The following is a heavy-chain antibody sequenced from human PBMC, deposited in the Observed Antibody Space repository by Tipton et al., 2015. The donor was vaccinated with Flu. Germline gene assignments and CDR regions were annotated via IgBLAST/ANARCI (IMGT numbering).Heavy chain of an antibody. D-gene: IGHD3-22*01. CDR1: GGSISSGGYY. V-gene: IGHV4-31*03. CDR2: IYYSGST. Sequence: TLSLTCTVSGGSISSGGYYWSWIRQHPGKGLEWIGYIYYSGSTYYNPSLKSRVTISVDTSKNQFSLKLSSVTAADTAVYYCARDTYYYDSSGYYPYYYYGMDVWGQGTTVTVSS. J-gene: IGHJ6*02. CDR3: ARDTYYYDSSGYYPYYYYGMDV.